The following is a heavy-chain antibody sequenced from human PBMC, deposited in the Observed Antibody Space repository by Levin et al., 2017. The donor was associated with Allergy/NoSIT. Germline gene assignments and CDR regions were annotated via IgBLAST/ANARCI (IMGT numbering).Heavy chain of an antibody. CDR1: GFTFSSYG. D-gene: IGHD2-15*01. CDR2: IWYDGSNK. Sequence: PGGSLRLSCAASGFTFSSYGMHWVRQAPGKGLEWVAVIWYDGSNKYYADSVKGRFTISRDNSKNTLYLQMNSLRAEDTAVYYCARDYRSVGGAFDIWGQGTMVTVSS. J-gene: IGHJ3*02. V-gene: IGHV3-33*01. CDR3: ARDYRSVGGAFDI.